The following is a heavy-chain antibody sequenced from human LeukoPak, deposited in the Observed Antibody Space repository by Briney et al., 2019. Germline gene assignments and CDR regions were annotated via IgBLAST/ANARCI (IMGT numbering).Heavy chain of an antibody. CDR1: GLTFEGYA. J-gene: IGHJ4*02. V-gene: IGHV3-23*01. Sequence: GGSLRLSCATSGLTFEGYAIHWVRQVPGKGLEWVSAISGSGGSTYYADSVKGRFTISRDNSKNTLYLQMNSLRAEDTAVYYCAKDPSTYIVVVPAANFDSWGQGTLVTVSS. D-gene: IGHD2-2*01. CDR3: AKDPSTYIVVVPAANFDS. CDR2: ISGSGGST.